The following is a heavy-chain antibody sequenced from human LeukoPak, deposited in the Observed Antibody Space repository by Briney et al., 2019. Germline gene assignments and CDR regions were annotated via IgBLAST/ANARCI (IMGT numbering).Heavy chain of an antibody. Sequence: ASVKVSCKASGYTFTSYYMHWVRQAPGQGLEWMEWISAYNGNTNYAQKLQGRVTMTTDTSTSTAYMELRSLRSDDTAVYYCARAYDYVWGSYRYCSFEYWGQGTLVTVSS. CDR3: ARAYDYVWGSYRYCSFEY. J-gene: IGHJ4*02. CDR1: GYTFTSYY. V-gene: IGHV1-18*04. CDR2: ISAYNGNT. D-gene: IGHD3-16*02.